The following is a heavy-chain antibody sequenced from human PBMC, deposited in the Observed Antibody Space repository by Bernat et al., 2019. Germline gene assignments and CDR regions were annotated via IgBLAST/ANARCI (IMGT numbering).Heavy chain of an antibody. V-gene: IGHV1-69*04. D-gene: IGHD4-17*01. J-gene: IGHJ4*02. CDR2: IIPSLGIA. CDR3: ARESIGDYNFDY. Sequence: QVQLVQSGAAVKKPGSSVKVSCKASGGTFSSYPISWVRQAPGQGLEWRGRIIPSLGIANYAQKFQGRVTITADNSTSTAYMELSSLRSEDTAVYYCARESIGDYNFDYWGQGTLVTVSS. CDR1: GGTFSSYP.